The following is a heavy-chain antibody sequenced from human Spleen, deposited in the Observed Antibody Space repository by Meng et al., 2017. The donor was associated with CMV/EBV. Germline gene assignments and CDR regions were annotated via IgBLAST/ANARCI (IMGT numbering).Heavy chain of an antibody. D-gene: IGHD3-16*01. CDR2: MSPDRDNT. J-gene: IGHJ5*02. V-gene: IGHV1-8*01. CDR3: ARRPAGGSDWFDP. Sequence: ASVKVSCKASGYTFTNYDINWVRQATGQGLEWMGWMSPDRDNTGYAQKFQGRLTMTRNTSISTAYMELSSLGSEDTAVYYCARRPAGGSDWFDPWGQGTLVTVSS. CDR1: GYTFTNYD.